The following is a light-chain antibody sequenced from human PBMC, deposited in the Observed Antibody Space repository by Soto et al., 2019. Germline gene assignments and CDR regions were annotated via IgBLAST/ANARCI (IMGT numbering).Light chain of an antibody. CDR3: QTWGPGIV. Sequence: QPVLTQSPSASASLGASVKLTCTLSSAHSRYAIAWHQLQPGKGPRYLMKVDIDGSHIKGDGIPDRFSGSISGTERYLTISSLQSEDEADYYCQTWGPGIVFGGGTQLTVL. CDR1: SAHSRYA. CDR2: VDIDGSH. V-gene: IGLV4-69*01. J-gene: IGLJ2*01.